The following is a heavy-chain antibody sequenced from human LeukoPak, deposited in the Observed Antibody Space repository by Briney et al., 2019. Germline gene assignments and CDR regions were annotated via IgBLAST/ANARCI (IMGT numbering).Heavy chain of an antibody. CDR1: GDFIKYGYW. J-gene: IGHJ4*02. CDR3: GRNAAYCLDY. Sequence: SETLSLTCVVSGDFIKYGYWWSWVRQAPGKGLEWIGEIHHDGNTNYNPSLKSRVTISVGTSKNQFSLRVTSVSAADTAIYYCGRNAAYCLDYWGQGSLVTVSS. D-gene: IGHD1-26*01. CDR2: IHHDGNT. V-gene: IGHV4/OR15-8*02.